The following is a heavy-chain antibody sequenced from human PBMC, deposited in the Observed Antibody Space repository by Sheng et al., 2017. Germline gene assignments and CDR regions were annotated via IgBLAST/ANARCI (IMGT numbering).Heavy chain of an antibody. CDR3: ARGVSIFALSTHLFNY. CDR1: GESFSDSY. J-gene: IGHJ4*02. Sequence: QVQLQQWGAGLLKPSETLSLTCAIYGESFSDSYWSWIRQPPGKGLEWIGEIDHSGYTIYNPSLKSRVTISADASKNQFSLKLTSVTAADTAVYFCARGVSIFALSTHLFNYWGRGTLVTVSS. D-gene: IGHD3-3*01. CDR2: IDHSGYT. V-gene: IGHV4-34*01.